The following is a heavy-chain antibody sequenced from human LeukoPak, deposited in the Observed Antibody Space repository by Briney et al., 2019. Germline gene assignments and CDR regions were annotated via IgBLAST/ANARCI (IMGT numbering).Heavy chain of an antibody. J-gene: IGHJ5*02. Sequence: PGGSLRLSCAASGFTFSSYEMNWVRKAPGKGLEWVSSISSSGSTIYYADSVKGRFTISRDNAKNSLYLQMNSLRAEDTAVYYCARKRLNSYSSSWYWFDPWGQGTLVTVSS. CDR1: GFTFSSYE. D-gene: IGHD6-13*01. CDR2: ISSSGSTI. V-gene: IGHV3-48*03. CDR3: ARKRLNSYSSSWYWFDP.